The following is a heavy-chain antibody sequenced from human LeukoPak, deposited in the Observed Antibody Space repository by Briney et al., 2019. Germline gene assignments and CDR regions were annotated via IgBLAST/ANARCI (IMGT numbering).Heavy chain of an antibody. CDR3: ARALRSGSYPDY. D-gene: IGHD1-26*01. Sequence: ASVKVSCKASGYTFTGYYMHWVRQAPGQGLEWMGRINPNSGGTNYAQKFQGRVTMTRDTSISTAYMELSRLRSDDTAVYYCARALRSGSYPDYWGQGTLVTVSS. CDR1: GYTFTGYY. CDR2: INPNSGGT. J-gene: IGHJ4*02. V-gene: IGHV1-2*06.